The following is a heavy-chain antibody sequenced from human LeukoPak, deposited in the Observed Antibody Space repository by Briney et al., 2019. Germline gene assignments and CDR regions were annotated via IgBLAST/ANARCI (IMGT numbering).Heavy chain of an antibody. CDR2: IYYSGST. D-gene: IGHD1-1*01. J-gene: IGHJ4*02. CDR1: GGSFSSYY. V-gene: IGHV4-39*01. Sequence: SETLSLTCAVYGGSFSSYYWGWIRQPPGKGLEWIGSIYYSGSTYYNPSLKSRVTISVDTSKNQFSLKLSSVTAADTAVYYCARPRLEPDLGFDYWGQGTLVTVSS. CDR3: ARPRLEPDLGFDY.